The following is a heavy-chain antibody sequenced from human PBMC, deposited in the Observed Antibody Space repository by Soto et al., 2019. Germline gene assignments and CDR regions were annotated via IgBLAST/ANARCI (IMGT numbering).Heavy chain of an antibody. J-gene: IGHJ6*03. V-gene: IGHV1-18*01. CDR2: ISAYNGNT. CDR3: ATTTSGDLYYYYMDV. Sequence: ASVKVSCKASGYTFTSYGISWVRQAPGQGLEWMGWISAYNGNTNYAQKLQGRVTMTTDTSTSTAYMELRSLRSDDTAVYYCATTTSGDLYYYYMDVWGKGTTVTVSS. D-gene: IGHD1-1*01. CDR1: GYTFTSYG.